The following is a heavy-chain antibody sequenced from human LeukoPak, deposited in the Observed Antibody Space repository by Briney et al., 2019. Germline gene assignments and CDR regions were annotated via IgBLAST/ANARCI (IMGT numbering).Heavy chain of an antibody. CDR2: ISYDGSNK. Sequence: GSLLLSCAASGFPFSSYAMHWVRQAPGKGLEWVAVISYDGSNKYYADSVKGRFPISRDNSKNTLYLQMNSLRAEDTAVYYCARALGRVQLWGILVYWGQGTLVTVSS. CDR3: ARALGRVQLWGILVY. CDR1: GFPFSSYA. V-gene: IGHV3-30-3*01. J-gene: IGHJ4*02. D-gene: IGHD5-18*01.